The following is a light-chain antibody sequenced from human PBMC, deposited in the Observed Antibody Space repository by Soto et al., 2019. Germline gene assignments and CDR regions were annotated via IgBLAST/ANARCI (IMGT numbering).Light chain of an antibody. J-gene: IGKJ5*01. V-gene: IGKV2-28*01. CDR3: MQALQTPPT. CDR2: LGS. CDR1: QTLRHSNGYNN. Sequence: DIVMTQSPLSLPVTPGEPASISCRSSQTLRHSNGYNNLDWYLRKPGQSPHLLIYLGSNRASGVPDRFSGSGSDTDFTLKISRVEAEDVGVYYCMQALQTPPTFGQGTRLET.